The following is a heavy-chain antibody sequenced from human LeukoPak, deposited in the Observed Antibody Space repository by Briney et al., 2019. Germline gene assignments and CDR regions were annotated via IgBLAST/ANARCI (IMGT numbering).Heavy chain of an antibody. CDR2: IKKDGSEK. Sequence: GGSLRLSCAASGFTFSSYWMSWVRQAPGKGLEWVAIIKKDGSEKYYVDSVKGRFTISRDNAKNSLYLQMNSLRAEDTALYHCARAVGASSDDAFDIWGQGTMVTVSS. CDR3: ARAVGASSDDAFDI. J-gene: IGHJ3*02. V-gene: IGHV3-7*03. D-gene: IGHD4/OR15-4a*01. CDR1: GFTFSSYW.